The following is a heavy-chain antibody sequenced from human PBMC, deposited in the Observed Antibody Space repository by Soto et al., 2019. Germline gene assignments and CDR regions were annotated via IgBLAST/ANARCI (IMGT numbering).Heavy chain of an antibody. J-gene: IGHJ4*02. CDR2: ISYDGSNK. CDR1: GFTFSSYG. CDR3: AKGNADIVATIPDGDYVSYFDY. Sequence: GGSLRLSCAASGFTFSSYGMHWVRQAPGKGLEWVAVISYDGSNKYYADSVKGRFTISRDNSKNTLYLQMNSLRAEDTAVYYCAKGNADIVATIPDGDYVSYFDYWGQGTLVTVSS. D-gene: IGHD5-12*01. V-gene: IGHV3-30*18.